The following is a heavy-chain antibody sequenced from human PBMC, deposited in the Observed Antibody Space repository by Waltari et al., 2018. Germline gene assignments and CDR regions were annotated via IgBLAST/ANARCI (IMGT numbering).Heavy chain of an antibody. Sequence: QVQLVQSGAEVKKPGASVKVSCKASGYTFTGYYMHWVRQAPGQGLEWMGWINPNSGGTNYAQKVQGRVTMTRDTSISTAYMELSRLRADDTAVYYCARGGDGYKRWGQGTLVTVSS. J-gene: IGHJ4*02. CDR1: GYTFTGYY. CDR3: ARGGDGYKR. D-gene: IGHD5-12*01. V-gene: IGHV1-2*02. CDR2: INPNSGGT.